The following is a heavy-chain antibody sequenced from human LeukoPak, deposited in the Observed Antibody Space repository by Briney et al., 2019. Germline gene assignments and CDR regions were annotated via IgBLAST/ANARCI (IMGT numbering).Heavy chain of an antibody. D-gene: IGHD3-10*01. CDR3: AREGRWFEFDY. CDR2: ISSSSSTI. CDR1: GFTFSSYS. Sequence: PGGSLRLSCAASGFTFSSYSMNWVRQAPGKGLEWVSYISSSSSTIYYADSVKGRFTISRDNAKNSLYLQMNSLRAEDTAVYYCAREGRWFEFDYWGQGTLVTASS. V-gene: IGHV3-48*01. J-gene: IGHJ4*02.